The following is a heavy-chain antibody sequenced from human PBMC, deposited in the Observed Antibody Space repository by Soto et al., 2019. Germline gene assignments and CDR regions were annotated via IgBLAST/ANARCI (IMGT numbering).Heavy chain of an antibody. CDR2: ISSSSSYI. J-gene: IGHJ4*02. Sequence: EVQLVESGGGLVKPGGSLRLSCAASGFTFSSYSMNWVRQAPGKGLEWVSSISSSSSYIYYADSVKGRFTISRDNAKNSLYLQMNSLRAEDTAVYYCARVGIAAAGYFDYWGQGTLVTVSS. CDR1: GFTFSSYS. V-gene: IGHV3-21*01. CDR3: ARVGIAAAGYFDY. D-gene: IGHD6-13*01.